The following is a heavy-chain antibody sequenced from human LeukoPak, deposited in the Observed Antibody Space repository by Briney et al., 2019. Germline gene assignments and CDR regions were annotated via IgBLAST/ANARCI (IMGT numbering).Heavy chain of an antibody. CDR1: GFTFSNAW. CDR3: TTRLRYFDWTIYDFDY. Sequence: GGSLRLSCGASGFTFSNAWMSWVRQAPGKGLEWVGRIKSKTDGGTTDYAAPVKGRFTISRDDSKNTLYLQMNSLKTEDTAVYYCTTRLRYFDWTIYDFDYWGQGTLVTVSS. V-gene: IGHV3-15*01. J-gene: IGHJ4*02. D-gene: IGHD3-9*01. CDR2: IKSKTDGGTT.